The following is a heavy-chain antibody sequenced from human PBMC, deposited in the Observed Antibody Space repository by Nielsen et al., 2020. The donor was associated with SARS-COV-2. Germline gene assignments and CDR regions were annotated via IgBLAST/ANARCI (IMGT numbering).Heavy chain of an antibody. V-gene: IGHV3-9*01. D-gene: IGHD4-17*01. J-gene: IGHJ4*02. CDR3: AREPYGDYVFFDY. CDR1: GFTFDDYA. Sequence: SLKISCAASGFTFDDYAMHWVRQAPGKGLEWVSGISWNSGSIGYADSVKGRFTISRDNAKNSLYLQMNRLRVEDTAVYYCAREPYGDYVFFDYWGQGSLVTVSS. CDR2: ISWNSGSI.